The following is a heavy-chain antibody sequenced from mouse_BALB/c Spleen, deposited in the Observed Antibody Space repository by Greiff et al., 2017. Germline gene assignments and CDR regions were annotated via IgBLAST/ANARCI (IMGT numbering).Heavy chain of an antibody. Sequence: EVQGVESGGGLVKPGGSLKLSCAASGFTFSSYTMSWVRQTPEKRLEWVATISSGGSYTYYPDSVKGRFTISRDNAKNTLYLQMSSLKSEDTAMYYCTREGYCDYWGQGTTLTVSS. CDR3: TREGYCDY. CDR1: GFTFSSYT. CDR2: ISSGGSYT. V-gene: IGHV5-6-4*01. J-gene: IGHJ2*01.